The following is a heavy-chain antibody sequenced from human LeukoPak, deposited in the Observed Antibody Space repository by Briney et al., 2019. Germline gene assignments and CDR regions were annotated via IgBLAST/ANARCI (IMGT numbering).Heavy chain of an antibody. Sequence: ASVKVSCKVSGYTFTDYYMHWVQQAPGQGLEWMGWISAYNGNTNYAQKLQGRVTMTTDTSTSTAYMELRSLRSDDTAVYYCARSGSMEGFDYWGQGTLVTVSS. V-gene: IGHV1-18*04. J-gene: IGHJ4*02. CDR1: GYTFTDYY. D-gene: IGHD2-15*01. CDR3: ARSGSMEGFDY. CDR2: ISAYNGNT.